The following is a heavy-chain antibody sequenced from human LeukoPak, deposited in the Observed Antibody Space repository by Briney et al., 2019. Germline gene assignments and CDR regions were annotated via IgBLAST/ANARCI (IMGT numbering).Heavy chain of an antibody. Sequence: PGGSLRLSCAASGFTFSSYAMHWVRQAPGKGLEWVAVISYDGSNKYYADSVKGRFTISRDNSKNTLYLQMNSLRAEDTAVYYCARDSLPTSGSHPPWGQGTLVTVSS. CDR3: ARDSLPTSGSHPP. CDR1: GFTFSSYA. J-gene: IGHJ5*02. CDR2: ISYDGSNK. V-gene: IGHV3-30-3*01. D-gene: IGHD1-26*01.